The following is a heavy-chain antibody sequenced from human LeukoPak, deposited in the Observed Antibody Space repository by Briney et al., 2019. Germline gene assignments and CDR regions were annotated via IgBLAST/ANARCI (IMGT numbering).Heavy chain of an antibody. Sequence: GGSLRLSCAASGFTFSSYGMHWVRQAPGKGLEWVAVISYDGSNKYYADSVKGRFTISRDNSKNTLYLQMNSLRAEDTAVYYCARTIGSSWYGIDAFDIWGQGTMVTVSS. CDR1: GFTFSSYG. J-gene: IGHJ3*02. CDR2: ISYDGSNK. CDR3: ARTIGSSWYGIDAFDI. D-gene: IGHD6-13*01. V-gene: IGHV3-30*03.